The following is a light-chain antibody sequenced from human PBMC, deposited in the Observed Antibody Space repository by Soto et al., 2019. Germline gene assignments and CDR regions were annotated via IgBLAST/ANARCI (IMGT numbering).Light chain of an antibody. CDR1: QSIISY. CDR2: AAS. V-gene: IGKV1-39*01. CDR3: QQTQRTVM. J-gene: IGKJ4*02. Sequence: DIQMTQSPSSLSASVGDRVTITCRASQSIISYLNWYQQKPGKAPKLLIYAASSLQSGVPSRFSGSGSGTDFSLIIRSLQPEDATTYYCQQTQRTVMFGGGTKVE.